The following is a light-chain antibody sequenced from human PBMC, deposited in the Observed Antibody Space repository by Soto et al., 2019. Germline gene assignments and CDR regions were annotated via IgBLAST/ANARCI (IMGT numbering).Light chain of an antibody. V-gene: IGLV1-40*01. CDR3: QSYDSSLSGFYV. Sequence: QSALTQPPSVSGAPGQRVTISCTGSSSNIGAGYDVHWYQQLPGTAPKLLIYGNSNRPSGVPDRFSGSKSGTSASLAFTGLQAEDEADYYCQSYDSSLSGFYVFGTGTKVTVL. CDR1: SSNIGAGYD. J-gene: IGLJ1*01. CDR2: GNS.